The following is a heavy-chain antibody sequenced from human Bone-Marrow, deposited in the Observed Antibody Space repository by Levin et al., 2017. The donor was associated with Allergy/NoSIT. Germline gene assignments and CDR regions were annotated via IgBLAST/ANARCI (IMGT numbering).Heavy chain of an antibody. CDR3: KRLHCSHNCYPGD. CDR2: IYYTGSA. V-gene: IGHV4-59*08. Sequence: SETLSLTCTVSGGSISGYHWSWIRQPPGRGLEWIGYIYYTGSAQYNPSLKSRVTISVDTSRDQFSLQLNSVTVADTAVYYCKRLHCSHNCYPGDWSQGILVTVSS. J-gene: IGHJ4*02. CDR1: GGSISGYH. D-gene: IGHD2-15*01.